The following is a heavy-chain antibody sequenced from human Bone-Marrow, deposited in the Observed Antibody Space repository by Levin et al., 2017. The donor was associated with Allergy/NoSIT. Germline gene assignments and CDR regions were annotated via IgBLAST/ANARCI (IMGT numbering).Heavy chain of an antibody. V-gene: IGHV3-49*03. J-gene: IGHJ4*02. CDR1: GFTFGDYA. CDR3: TRDLCSTSCYYFDY. CDR2: IRSKAYGGTT. D-gene: IGHD2-2*01. Sequence: GESLKISCTASGFTFGDYAMSWFRQAPGKGLEWVGFIRSKAYGGTTEYAASVKGRFTISRDDSKSIAYLQMNSLKTEDTAVYYCTRDLCSTSCYYFDYWGQGTLVTVSS.